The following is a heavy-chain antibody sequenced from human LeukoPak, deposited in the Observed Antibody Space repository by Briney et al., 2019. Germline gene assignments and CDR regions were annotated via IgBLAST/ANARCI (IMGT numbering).Heavy chain of an antibody. Sequence: SETLSLTRTVSGYSISSGYYWGWIRQSPGKGLEWVGTIYHSGSTMYIPSLRSRVSISVDTSKNQFSLKLTSVTAADTAVYYCARDWSLDGYNRFDLWGQGALVTVSS. J-gene: IGHJ5*02. V-gene: IGHV4-38-2*02. D-gene: IGHD5-24*01. CDR3: ARDWSLDGYNRFDL. CDR2: IYHSGST. CDR1: GYSISSGYY.